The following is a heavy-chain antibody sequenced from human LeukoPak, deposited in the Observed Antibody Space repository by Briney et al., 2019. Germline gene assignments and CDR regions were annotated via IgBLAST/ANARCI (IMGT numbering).Heavy chain of an antibody. D-gene: IGHD6-13*01. CDR1: GYSFTSYW. V-gene: IGHV5-51*01. J-gene: IGHJ4*02. CDR3: ARSIAAAGNTFDY. CDR2: IYPGDSDT. Sequence: GESLKVSRKGSGYSFTSYWIGWVRQMPGKGLEWMGIIYPGDSDTRYSPSFQGQVTISADKSISTAYLQWSSLKASDTAMYYCARSIAAAGNTFDYWGQGTLVTVSS.